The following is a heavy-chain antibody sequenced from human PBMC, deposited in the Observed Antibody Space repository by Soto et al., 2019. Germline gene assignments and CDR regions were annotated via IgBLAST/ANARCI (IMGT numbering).Heavy chain of an antibody. J-gene: IGHJ6*02. Sequence: VQLVQSGAEVKKPGASEKVSCKASGDTFTSYGISWVRQAPGQGLEWMGWISPYNGNTNYAQKLQGRVTMTTDTSTSTAYMDLRSLRSDDTAVYYCARGIGGWFGVAYYYGMDVWGQGTTVIVSS. V-gene: IGHV1-18*01. CDR3: ARGIGGWFGVAYYYGMDV. D-gene: IGHD3-10*01. CDR2: ISPYNGNT. CDR1: GDTFTSYG.